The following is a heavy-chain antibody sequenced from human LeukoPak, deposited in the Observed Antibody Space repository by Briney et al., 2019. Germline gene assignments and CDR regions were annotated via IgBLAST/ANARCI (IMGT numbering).Heavy chain of an antibody. CDR1: GGSISSSSYY. D-gene: IGHD4-17*01. Sequence: PSETLSLTCTVSGGSISSSSYYWGWIRQPPGKGLEWIGSIYYSGSTYYNPSLKSRVTISVDTSKNQFSLKPSSVTAADTAVYYCARVPSDHGDYDHYYYGMDVWGQGTTVTVSS. V-gene: IGHV4-39*01. J-gene: IGHJ6*02. CDR3: ARVPSDHGDYDHYYYGMDV. CDR2: IYYSGST.